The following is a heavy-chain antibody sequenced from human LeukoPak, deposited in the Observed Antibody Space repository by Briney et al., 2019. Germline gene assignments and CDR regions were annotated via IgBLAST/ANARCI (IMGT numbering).Heavy chain of an antibody. V-gene: IGHV3-23*01. CDR1: GFTFSTYA. CDR3: AKKRWLHSPFDY. CDR2: ISGSGGGT. D-gene: IGHD5-24*01. Sequence: GSLRLPCADFGFTFSTYAMSWVRQAPGKGLEWVSAISGSGGGTYYADSVKGRFTISRDNSKNTLYLQMNSLRAEDTAVYYCAKKRWLHSPFDYWGQGTLVTVSS. J-gene: IGHJ4*02.